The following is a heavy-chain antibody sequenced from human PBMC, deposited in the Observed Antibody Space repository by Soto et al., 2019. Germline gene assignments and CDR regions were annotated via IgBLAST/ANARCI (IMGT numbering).Heavy chain of an antibody. V-gene: IGHV2-70*01. CDR3: ARIKEYYYDSSGYPPGMDV. CDR1: GFSLSTSGMC. Sequence: SGPTLVNPTQTLTLTCTFSGFSLSTSGMCVSWIRQPPGKALEWLALIDWDDDKYYSTSLKTRLTISKDTSKNQVVLTMTNMEPVDTATYYCARIKEYYYDSSGYPPGMDVWGQGTTVTVSS. J-gene: IGHJ6*02. CDR2: IDWDDDK. D-gene: IGHD3-22*01.